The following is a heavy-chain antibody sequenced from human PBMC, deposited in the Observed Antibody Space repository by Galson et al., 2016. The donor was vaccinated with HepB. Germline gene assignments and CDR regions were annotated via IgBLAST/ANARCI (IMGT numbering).Heavy chain of an antibody. CDR2: IWYDGSNK. CDR1: GFTFRSYA. J-gene: IGHJ4*02. V-gene: IGHV3-33*01. Sequence: ASGFTFRSYAMHWVRQAPGKGLEWVAVIWYDGSNKYYVESVKGRFTVSRDNSKNTLYLQLNSLRAEDTAVYYCARVGSSVPAAMEPFDYWGQGTLVIVSS. CDR3: ARVGSSVPAAMEPFDY. D-gene: IGHD2-2*01.